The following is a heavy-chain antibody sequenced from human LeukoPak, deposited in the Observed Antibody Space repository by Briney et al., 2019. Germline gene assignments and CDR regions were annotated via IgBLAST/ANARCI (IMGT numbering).Heavy chain of an antibody. Sequence: GGSLRLSCAASGFILRNYAMNWVHQAPGKGPEWVSSITGSGGGTSYADSVKGRFTISRDNSKSTLYLQLNSLRAEDTAVYYCARGLGSYQWGQGTLVTVFS. J-gene: IGHJ4*02. CDR2: ITGSGGGT. D-gene: IGHD1-26*01. V-gene: IGHV3-23*01. CDR1: GFILRNYA. CDR3: ARGLGSYQ.